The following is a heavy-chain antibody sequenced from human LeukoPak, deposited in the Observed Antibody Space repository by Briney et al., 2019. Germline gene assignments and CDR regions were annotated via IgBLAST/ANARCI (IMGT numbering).Heavy chain of an antibody. CDR2: MYYSGST. D-gene: IGHD3-22*01. V-gene: IGHV4-39*01. Sequence: PSETLSLTCSVSGDAITGSSYYWGWIRQPPGKGLEWIGSMYYSGSTYSNPSLKSRVTMSADTSKNQFSLKLSPVSAADTAVYYCARQYYDNTGYYYFDYWGQGALVTVSS. J-gene: IGHJ4*02. CDR1: GDAITGSSYY. CDR3: ARQYYDNTGYYYFDY.